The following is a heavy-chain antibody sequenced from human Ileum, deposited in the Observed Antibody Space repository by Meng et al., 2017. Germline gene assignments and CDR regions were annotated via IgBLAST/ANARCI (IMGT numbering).Heavy chain of an antibody. CDR2: MYPSGTT. Sequence: VPLPESGPGRLQPSETLSLTCAVSGASLSSGPWWSWVRQPPGKGLEWIGEMYPSGTTNYNPSLKSRVTISMDTSKNQLSLKLSSVTAADTAVYYCARHIAVSGTRGFDSWGQGTLVTVSS. J-gene: IGHJ4*02. CDR1: GASLSSGPW. V-gene: IGHV4-4*02. CDR3: ARHIAVSGTRGFDS. D-gene: IGHD6-19*01.